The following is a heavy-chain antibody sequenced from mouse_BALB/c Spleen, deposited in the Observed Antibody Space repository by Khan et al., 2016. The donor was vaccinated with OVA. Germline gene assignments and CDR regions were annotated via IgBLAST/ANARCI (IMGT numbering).Heavy chain of an antibody. V-gene: IGHV1-18*01. Sequence: VQLKQSGPELVKPGASVKISCKTSGYTFPEYTVHWVKQSLGKSLDWIGVINPKNGGTAYNQKFKGKATLTVAKSSSTAYMEFRSLTSEDSAVYSCTRDAGSYGGQGTSVTVAA. J-gene: IGHJ4*01. CDR3: TRDAGSY. CDR2: INPKNGGT. CDR1: GYTFPEYT.